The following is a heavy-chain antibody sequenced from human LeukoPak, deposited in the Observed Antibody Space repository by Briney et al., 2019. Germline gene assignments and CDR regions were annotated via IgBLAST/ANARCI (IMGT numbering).Heavy chain of an antibody. Sequence: GGSLRPSCAASALTFTSYSMNWVSQAPGEGLKWVSSISGSSRYIYYADSVKGRFTISRDNAKNSLYLQMNSLRADDTAVYYCARVPGDYWGQGTLVTVSS. CDR3: ARVPGDY. CDR2: ISGSSRYI. J-gene: IGHJ4*02. V-gene: IGHV3-21*01. D-gene: IGHD3-10*01. CDR1: ALTFTSYS.